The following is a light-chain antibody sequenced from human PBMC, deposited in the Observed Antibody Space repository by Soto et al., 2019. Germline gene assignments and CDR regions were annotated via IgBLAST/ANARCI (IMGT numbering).Light chain of an antibody. Sequence: IMLTQSPGTLSLSPGDRAPLSCGASQSVSNNYLAWYQQKPGLAPRLLIYDASYRANGIPDRFSGSGSGTDFTLTISRLEPEDFVVYYCQQYGSSSWTFGQGTKVDIK. J-gene: IGKJ1*01. CDR1: QSVSNNY. CDR3: QQYGSSSWT. V-gene: IGKV3D-20*01. CDR2: DAS.